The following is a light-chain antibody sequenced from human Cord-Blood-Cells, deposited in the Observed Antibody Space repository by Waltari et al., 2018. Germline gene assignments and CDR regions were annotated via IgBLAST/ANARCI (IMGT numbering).Light chain of an antibody. CDR1: QSVSSSY. Sequence: EIVLTQSPGTLSLSPGERATLSCRGSQSVSSSYLAWYQQKSGQALRLLIYGASSRATCIPDRFSGSGSGTDFTLTISRLEPEDFAVYYCQQYGSSPLYTFGQGTKLEIK. J-gene: IGKJ2*01. CDR2: GAS. CDR3: QQYGSSPLYT. V-gene: IGKV3-20*01.